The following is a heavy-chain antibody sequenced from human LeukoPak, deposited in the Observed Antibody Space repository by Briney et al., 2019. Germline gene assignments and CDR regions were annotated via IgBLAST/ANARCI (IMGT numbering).Heavy chain of an antibody. J-gene: IGHJ4*02. CDR3: ASGESYYLEN. D-gene: IGHD1-26*01. Sequence: GGSLRLSCAASQFYMIWVRQAPGKGLEWVSTIYSGGSTYYADSVKGRFIISRDNSKNTLYLQMNSLRAEDTAVYYCASGESYYLENWGQGTLVTVSS. CDR2: IYSGGST. V-gene: IGHV3-66*01. CDR1: QFY.